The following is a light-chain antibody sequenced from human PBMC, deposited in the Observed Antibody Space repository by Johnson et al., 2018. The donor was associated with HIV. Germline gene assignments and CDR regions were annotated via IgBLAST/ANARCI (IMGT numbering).Light chain of an antibody. CDR1: SSNIGRNY. J-gene: IGLJ1*01. V-gene: IGLV1-51*01. CDR3: GTWDSSLSAYV. Sequence: QLVLTQPPSVSAAQGQKVTISCSGSSSNIGRNYVSWYQQLPGTAPKLLIFDNNKRPSGIPDRFSASKSGTSATLGITGLQTGDEADYYCGTWDSSLSAYVFGTGTKVTVL. CDR2: DNN.